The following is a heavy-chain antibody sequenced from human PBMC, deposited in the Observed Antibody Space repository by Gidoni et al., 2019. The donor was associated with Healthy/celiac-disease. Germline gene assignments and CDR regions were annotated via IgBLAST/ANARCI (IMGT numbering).Heavy chain of an antibody. CDR1: GFTFISYA. D-gene: IGHD1-1*01. V-gene: IGHV3-23*01. Sequence: EVQLLESGGGLVQPGGSVRLSCAASGFTFISYAMSWVRQAPGKGLARVSAISGSGGSTYYADSVKGRFTISRDNSKNTLYLQMNSLRAEDTAVYYCAKSGGTPGILGVLPGPFDYWGQGTLVTVSS. CDR3: AKSGGTPGILGVLPGPFDY. CDR2: ISGSGGST. J-gene: IGHJ4*02.